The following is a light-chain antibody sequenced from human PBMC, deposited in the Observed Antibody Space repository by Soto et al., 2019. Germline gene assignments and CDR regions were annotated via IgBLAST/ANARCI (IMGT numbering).Light chain of an antibody. V-gene: IGLV1-44*01. CDR1: SSNIGRNM. CDR3: GTWDNSLSAV. J-gene: IGLJ2*01. Sequence: QSVLTQSPSASGTPGQRVVISCSGSSSNIGRNMVNWYQQLPGTAPKLLMYYDNQRPSGVPDRFSGSQSGTSATLGITGLQTGDEADYYCGTWDNSLSAVFGGGTKVTVL. CDR2: YDN.